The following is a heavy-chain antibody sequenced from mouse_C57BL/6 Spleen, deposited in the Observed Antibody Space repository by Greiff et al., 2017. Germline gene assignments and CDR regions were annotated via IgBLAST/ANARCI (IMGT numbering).Heavy chain of an antibody. CDR3: LYYYYGSRGFAY. D-gene: IGHD1-1*01. J-gene: IGHJ3*01. CDR1: GYSFTDYN. Sequence: VQLQQSGPELVKPGASVKISCKASGYSFTDYNMNWVKQSNGKSLEWIGVLNPNYGTTSYNQKFKGKATLTVDQSSSTAYMQLNSLTSADSAVYYCLYYYYGSRGFAYWGQGTLVTVSA. V-gene: IGHV1-39*01. CDR2: LNPNYGTT.